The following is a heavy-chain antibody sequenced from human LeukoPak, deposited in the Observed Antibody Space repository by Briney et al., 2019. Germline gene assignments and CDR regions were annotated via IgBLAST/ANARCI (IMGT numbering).Heavy chain of an antibody. V-gene: IGHV1-18*01. J-gene: IGHJ5*02. Sequence: GASVKVSCTASGYTFTSYDINWVRQAPGQGLEWMGWINPNSGGTNYAQKLQGRVTMTTDTSTSTAYMELRSLRSDDTAVYYCAREPGGTWGQGTLVTVSS. CDR3: AREPGGT. D-gene: IGHD1-26*01. CDR1: GYTFTSYD. CDR2: INPNSGGT.